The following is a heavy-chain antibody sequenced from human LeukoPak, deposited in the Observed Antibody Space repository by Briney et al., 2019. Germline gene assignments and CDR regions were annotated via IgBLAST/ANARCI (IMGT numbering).Heavy chain of an antibody. V-gene: IGHV3-48*01. Sequence: GSLRLSCAASVFTFYDYAMHWVRQAPGKGLEWGSYISRSSTTIYHADSVKGRFTISRDNARNSLYLQMSSLRAEDTAVYYCAKGEYSASWYSYWGQGTLLTVPS. CDR3: AKGEYSASWYSY. D-gene: IGHD6-13*01. J-gene: IGHJ4*02. CDR2: ISRSSTTI. CDR1: VFTFYDYA.